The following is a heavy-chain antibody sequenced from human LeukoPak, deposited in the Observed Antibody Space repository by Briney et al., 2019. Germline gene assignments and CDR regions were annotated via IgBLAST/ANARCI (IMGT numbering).Heavy chain of an antibody. D-gene: IGHD2-2*01. CDR3: ARARIVVVPAAIASYYYYYGMDV. J-gene: IGHJ6*02. CDR2: IYYSGST. V-gene: IGHV4-59*01. CDR1: GGSISSYY. Sequence: KPSETLSLTCTVSGGSISSYYWSWIRQPPGKGLEWIGYIYYSGSTNYNPSLKSRVTISVDTSKNQFSLKLSSVTAADTAVYYCARARIVVVPAAIASYYYYYGMDVWGQGTTVTVSS.